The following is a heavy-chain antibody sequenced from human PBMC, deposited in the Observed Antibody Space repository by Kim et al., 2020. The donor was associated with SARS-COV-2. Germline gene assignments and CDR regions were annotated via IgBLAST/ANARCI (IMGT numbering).Heavy chain of an antibody. D-gene: IGHD3-10*01. CDR3: AKDHVITMVRGVIRLYYFDY. Sequence: RFTISRDNSKNTLYLQMNSLRAEDTAVYYCAKDHVITMVRGVIRLYYFDYWGQGTLVTVSS. J-gene: IGHJ4*02. V-gene: IGHV3-23*01.